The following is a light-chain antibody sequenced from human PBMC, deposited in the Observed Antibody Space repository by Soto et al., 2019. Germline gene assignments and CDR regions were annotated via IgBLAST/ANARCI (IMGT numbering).Light chain of an antibody. V-gene: IGKV1-33*01. CDR3: QQYASLPLT. CDR2: DAS. CDR1: QDISHY. Sequence: DSQMTQSPSSLSASLGDTVTMTCQASQDISHYLNWYQQKPGKALKLLIYDASNLHPGVPSRFSGSGSGTEFTFTISSLQPEDIATYFCQQYASLPLTFGGGTKVDIK. J-gene: IGKJ4*01.